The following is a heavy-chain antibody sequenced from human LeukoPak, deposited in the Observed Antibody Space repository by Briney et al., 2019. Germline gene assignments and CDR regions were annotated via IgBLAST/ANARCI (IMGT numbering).Heavy chain of an antibody. D-gene: IGHD6-13*01. Sequence: SETLSLTCTVSGGSISSTSYYWDWIRQPPGKGLEWIGSIHDSGSTYYKPSLKSRVNMSIDTSKNQFSLKLSSVTAADTAVYYCARGQDSSWPYYYYYGMDVWGQGTTVTVSS. CDR1: GGSISSTSYY. CDR3: ARGQDSSWPYYYYYGMDV. V-gene: IGHV4-39*07. CDR2: IHDSGST. J-gene: IGHJ6*02.